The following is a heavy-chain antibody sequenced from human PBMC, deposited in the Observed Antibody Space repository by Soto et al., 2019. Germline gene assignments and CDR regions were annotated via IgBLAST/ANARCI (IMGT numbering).Heavy chain of an antibody. CDR2: TGTSRKYT. Sequence: GGSLRLSCAASGYALRDYSMNWVRQAPGKGLEWVSYTGTSRKYTFYADSVRGRFTISRDEARNSVYLQLNSLRDEDTAVYYCVRDSARIVVVPRVDGDNWLDPWGQGTLVTVSS. CDR3: VRDSARIVVVPRVDGDNWLDP. D-gene: IGHD2-2*01. CDR1: GYALRDYS. V-gene: IGHV3-21*05. J-gene: IGHJ5*02.